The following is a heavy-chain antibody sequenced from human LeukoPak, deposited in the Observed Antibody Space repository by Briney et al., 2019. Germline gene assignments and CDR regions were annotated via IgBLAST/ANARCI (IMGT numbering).Heavy chain of an antibody. V-gene: IGHV4-59*12. Sequence: PSETLSLTCTVSGGSISSYYWSWIRQPPGKGLEWIGYIYYSGSTNYNPSLKSRVTISVDRSKNQFSLKLSSVTAADTAVYYCARTGYCSSTSCYKEVDYWGQGTLVTVSS. J-gene: IGHJ4*02. D-gene: IGHD2-2*02. CDR2: IYYSGST. CDR1: GGSISSYY. CDR3: ARTGYCSSTSCYKEVDY.